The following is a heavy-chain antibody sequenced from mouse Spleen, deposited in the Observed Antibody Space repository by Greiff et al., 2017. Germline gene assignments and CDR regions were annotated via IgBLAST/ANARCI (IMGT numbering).Heavy chain of an antibody. CDR2: IYPGSGST. CDR1: GYTFTSYW. V-gene: IGHV1-55*01. J-gene: IGHJ2*01. D-gene: IGHD2-4*01. Sequence: QVQLQQSGAELVKPGASVKMSCKASGYTFTSYWITWVKQRPGQGLEWIGDIYPGSGSTNYNEKFKSKATLTVDTSSSTAYMQLSSLTSEDSAVYYCAKEKNYDHDFYWGQGTTLTVSS. CDR3: AKEKNYDHDFY.